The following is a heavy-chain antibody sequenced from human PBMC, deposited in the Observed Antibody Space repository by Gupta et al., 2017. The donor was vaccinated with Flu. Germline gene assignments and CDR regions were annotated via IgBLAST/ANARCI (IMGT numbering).Heavy chain of an antibody. D-gene: IGHD3-22*01. CDR1: GSHFSNYP. V-gene: IGHV3-23*01. CDR3: AKPYASSGAYLPFDN. J-gene: IGHJ4*02. CDR2: ISGSGDST. Sequence: EVQLLESGGGLVPHGGSLRHACAASGSHFSNYPMSWARQAPGKGLDWVSAISGSGDSTNYADSVRGRFTISRDNSKNTLYLQMNSLRAEDTAIYYCAKPYASSGAYLPFDNWGQGTLVTVSS.